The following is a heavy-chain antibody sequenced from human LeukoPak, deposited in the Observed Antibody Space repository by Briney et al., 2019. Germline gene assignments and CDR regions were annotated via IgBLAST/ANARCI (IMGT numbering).Heavy chain of an antibody. CDR2: LYYDGTT. Sequence: SETLSLTCTVSGASIARNYYYWGWIRQSPGKGLEWIGSLYYDGTTFYNPSFKSRVTISVDTSKNQFSLKLSSVTAADTAVYYCARGGPDWNYSFDYWGQGTLVTVSS. V-gene: IGHV4-39*07. J-gene: IGHJ4*02. D-gene: IGHD1-7*01. CDR3: ARGGPDWNYSFDY. CDR1: GASIARNYYY.